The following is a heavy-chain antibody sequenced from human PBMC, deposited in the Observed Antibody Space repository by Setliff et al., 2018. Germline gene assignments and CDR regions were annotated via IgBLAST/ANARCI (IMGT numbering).Heavy chain of an antibody. J-gene: IGHJ4*02. D-gene: IGHD4-17*01. Sequence: SETLSLTCAVYGGSFSGYYWSWIRQPPGRGLEWIGEINHNGGTNYNPSLKSRVTISIHTSKNQFSLNLSSVTAADTAVYYCARQIDYGDFQYFDYWGQGTLVTVSS. CDR2: INHNGGT. CDR1: GGSFSGYY. V-gene: IGHV4-34*01. CDR3: ARQIDYGDFQYFDY.